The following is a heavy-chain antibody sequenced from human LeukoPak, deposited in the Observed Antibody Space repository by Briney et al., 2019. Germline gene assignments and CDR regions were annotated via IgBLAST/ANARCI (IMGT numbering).Heavy chain of an antibody. CDR1: GGTFSSYA. CDR2: IIPIFGTA. CDR3: AREVSYYFDY. J-gene: IGHJ4*02. Sequence: PVKVSCKASGGTFSSYAISWVRQAPGQGLDWMGGIIPIFGTANYAQKFQGRVTITTDESTSTAYAELSSLRSEDTAVYYCAREVSYYFDYWGQGTLVTVSS. V-gene: IGHV1-69*05.